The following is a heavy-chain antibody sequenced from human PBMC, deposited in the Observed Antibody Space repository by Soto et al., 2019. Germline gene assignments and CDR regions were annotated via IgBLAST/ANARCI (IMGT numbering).Heavy chain of an antibody. V-gene: IGHV3-74*01. D-gene: IGHD2-15*01. CDR1: GFTFSSYA. J-gene: IGHJ3*02. CDR3: ADSQKTPSAFDI. Sequence: PGGSLRLSCAASGFTFSSYAMSWVRLAPGKGLEWVSRINPDGTTGSYADSVRGRFTISRDNAQNTLSLQMNSLRAEDTAVFYCADSQKTPSAFDIWGQGTMVTVSS. CDR2: INPDGTTG.